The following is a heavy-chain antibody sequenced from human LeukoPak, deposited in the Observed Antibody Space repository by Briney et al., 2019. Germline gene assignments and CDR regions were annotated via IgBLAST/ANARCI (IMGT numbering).Heavy chain of an antibody. D-gene: IGHD4-11*01. CDR2: IYYSGST. V-gene: IGHV4-39*07. Sequence: SETLSLTCTVSGGSISSSSYYWGWIRQPPGKGLEWIGSIYYSGSTYYNPSLKSRVTISVDTSKNQFSLKLSSVTAADTAVYYCAGGTVNPLFDYWGQGTLVTVSS. CDR1: GGSISSSSYY. CDR3: AGGTVNPLFDY. J-gene: IGHJ4*02.